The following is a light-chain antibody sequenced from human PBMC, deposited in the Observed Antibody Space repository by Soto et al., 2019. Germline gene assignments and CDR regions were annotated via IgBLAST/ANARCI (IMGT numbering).Light chain of an antibody. CDR2: DVT. CDR1: SSDVGGYNY. CDR3: SLYTSSSLYV. V-gene: IGLV2-14*01. Sequence: QSALTQPASVSGSPGQSITISCTGTSSDVGGYNYVSWYQQHPGKAPKLMIYDVTNRPSGVSNRFSGSKSGNTASLTISGLQADVEADYYCSLYTSSSLYVFGTGTKVTVL. J-gene: IGLJ1*01.